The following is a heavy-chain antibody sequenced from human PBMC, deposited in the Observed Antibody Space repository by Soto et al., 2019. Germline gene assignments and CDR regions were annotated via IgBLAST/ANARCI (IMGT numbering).Heavy chain of an antibody. J-gene: IGHJ5*02. CDR3: VRAGHSSSSEGANWFDP. CDR1: GGSISSGGYY. Sequence: QVQLQESGPGLVKPSQTLSLTCTVSGGSISSGGYYWSWIRQHPGKGLEWIGYIYYSGSTYFNPSRKSRLTISVDTSKNQFSMQLSSVTAADTAVYYCVRAGHSSSSEGANWFDPWGQGTLVTVSS. CDR2: IYYSGST. D-gene: IGHD6-6*01. V-gene: IGHV4-31*03.